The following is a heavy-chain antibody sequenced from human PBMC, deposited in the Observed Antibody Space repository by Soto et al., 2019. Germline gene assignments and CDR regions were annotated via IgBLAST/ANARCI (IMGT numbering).Heavy chain of an antibody. V-gene: IGHV3-30-3*01. CDR1: GFTFSSYA. CDR2: ISYDGSNK. Sequence: GVSLRLSCAASGFTFSSYAMHWVRQAPGKGLEWVAVISYDGSNKYYADSVKGRFTISRDNSKNTLYLQMNSLRAEDTAVYYCAREGTLERPRPMDVWGQGTTVTVSS. CDR3: AREGTLERPRPMDV. J-gene: IGHJ6*02. D-gene: IGHD1-1*01.